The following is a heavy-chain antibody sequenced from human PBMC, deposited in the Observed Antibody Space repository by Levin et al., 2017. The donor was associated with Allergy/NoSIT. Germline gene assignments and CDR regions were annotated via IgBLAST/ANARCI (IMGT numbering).Heavy chain of an antibody. D-gene: IGHD2-8*02. CDR3: ARDKSYRDTGGSYDS. V-gene: IGHV1-2*02. CDR2: INPNSGGT. J-gene: IGHJ5*01. Sequence: ASVKVSCKASGYSFSDYYIHLVRQAPGQGLEWMGRINPNSGGTNYAQTFHGRVTMTRDTSTCSAYMELSRLTSDDTAVYYCARDKSYRDTGGSYDSWGQGTLVTVSS. CDR1: GYSFSDYY.